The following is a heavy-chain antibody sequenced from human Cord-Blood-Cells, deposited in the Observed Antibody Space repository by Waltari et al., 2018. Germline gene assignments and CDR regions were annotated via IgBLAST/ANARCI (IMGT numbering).Heavy chain of an antibody. CDR3: ASLALTGDDAFDI. CDR1: GFTLSRSG. J-gene: IGHJ3*02. CDR2: IWYDGRNK. Sequence: QVQLVESGGGVVRPGRSLRRFCSAPGFTLSRSGSPWVRQGPGKGLEWWAVIWYDGRNKYYADSVKGRFTISRDNSKNTLYLQMNSLRAEDTAVYYCASLALTGDDAFDIWGQGTMVTVSS. V-gene: IGHV3-33*01. D-gene: IGHD7-27*01.